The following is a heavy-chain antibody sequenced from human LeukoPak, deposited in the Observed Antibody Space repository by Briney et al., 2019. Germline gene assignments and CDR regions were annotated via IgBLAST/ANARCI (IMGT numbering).Heavy chain of an antibody. J-gene: IGHJ6*03. V-gene: IGHV4-34*01. CDR2: INHSGST. D-gene: IGHD7-27*01. Sequence: SETLSLTCAVYGGSFSGYYWSWLRQPPGKGLEWIGEINHSGSTNYNPSLKSRVTISVDTSKNQFSLGLISVTAADAAVYYCARDRITGATRDYKYYYMEVWGKGTTVTVSS. CDR1: GGSFSGYY. CDR3: ARDRITGATRDYKYYYMEV.